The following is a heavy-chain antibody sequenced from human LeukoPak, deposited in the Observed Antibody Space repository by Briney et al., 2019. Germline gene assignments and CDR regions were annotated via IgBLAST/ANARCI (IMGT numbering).Heavy chain of an antibody. V-gene: IGHV4-38-2*02. CDR2: INHSGST. D-gene: IGHD3-9*01. CDR1: GYSISSGYY. CDR3: ASGLRYFDLYY. J-gene: IGHJ4*02. Sequence: SETLSLTCTVSGYSISSGYYWGWIRQPPGKGLEWVGEINHSGSTNYNPSLESRVTISVDTSKNQFSLKLSSVTAADTAVYYCASGLRYFDLYYWGQGTLVTVSS.